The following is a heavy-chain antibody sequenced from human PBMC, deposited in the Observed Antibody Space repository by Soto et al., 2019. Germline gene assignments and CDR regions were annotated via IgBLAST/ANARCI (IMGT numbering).Heavy chain of an antibody. CDR3: ARGDTAIYYYGMDV. V-gene: IGHV4-61*01. CDR1: GGSISSGYH. D-gene: IGHD5-18*01. Sequence: LEILCVSYGVFGGSISSGYHCRWSRQPPGKGLEWIGYIYYSGSTNYNPSLKSRVTISVDTSKNQFSLKLSSVTAADTAVYYCARGDTAIYYYGMDVWAQGTTVTLSS. J-gene: IGHJ6*02. CDR2: IYYSGST.